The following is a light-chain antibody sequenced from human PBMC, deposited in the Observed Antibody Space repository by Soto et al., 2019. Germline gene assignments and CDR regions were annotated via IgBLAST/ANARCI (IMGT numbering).Light chain of an antibody. CDR1: SSKIGAGYD. CDR3: QSYDSSLVYV. V-gene: IGLV1-40*01. Sequence: QSVLTPPPPVSGAPGQRVPISCTGSSSKIGAGYDVHWYQQLPGTAPKLLIYGNSNRPSGVPDRFSGSKSGTSASLAITGLQAEDEADYYCQSYDSSLVYVFGTGTKVTVL. CDR2: GNS. J-gene: IGLJ1*01.